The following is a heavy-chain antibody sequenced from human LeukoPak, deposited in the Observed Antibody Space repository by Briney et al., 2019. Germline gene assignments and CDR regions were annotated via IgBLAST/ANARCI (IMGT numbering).Heavy chain of an antibody. J-gene: IGHJ5*02. CDR1: GFIFNSYG. CDR3: AKNHWFDP. V-gene: IGHV3-NL1*01. D-gene: IGHD1-14*01. CDR2: IYSGGTT. Sequence: PGGSLRLSCAASGFIFNSYGMHWVRQAPGKGLEWVSVIYSGGTTYYADSVKGRFTISRDNSKNTLFLQMNNLRVEDTAVYYCAKNHWFDPWGQGTLVTVSS.